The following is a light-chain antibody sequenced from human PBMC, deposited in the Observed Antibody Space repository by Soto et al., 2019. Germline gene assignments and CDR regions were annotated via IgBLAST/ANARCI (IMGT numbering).Light chain of an antibody. CDR2: GAS. J-gene: IGKJ1*01. CDR1: QSVSSN. CDR3: QQYNNWPPWT. Sequence: EVVMTQSPATLSVSPGERATLSCRASQSVSSNLAWYQQKPGQAPWLLIYGASTRATGIPARFSGSGSGTEFTLTISSRQSEDFAVYYCQQYNNWPPWTFGQGTKVEIK. V-gene: IGKV3-15*01.